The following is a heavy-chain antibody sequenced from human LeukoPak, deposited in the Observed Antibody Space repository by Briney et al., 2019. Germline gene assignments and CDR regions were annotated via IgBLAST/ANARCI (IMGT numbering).Heavy chain of an antibody. J-gene: IGHJ6*04. CDR1: GFTFSRYS. CDR2: ISSSRNYI. D-gene: IGHD6-6*01. Sequence: GGSLRLSCAASGFTFSRYSMNWVRQAPGKGLEWVSSISSSRNYIYYADSVKGRFTISRDNSKNTLYLQMNSLRAEDTAVYYCARVGSSSLWGKGTTVTVSS. CDR3: ARVGSSSL. V-gene: IGHV3-21*01.